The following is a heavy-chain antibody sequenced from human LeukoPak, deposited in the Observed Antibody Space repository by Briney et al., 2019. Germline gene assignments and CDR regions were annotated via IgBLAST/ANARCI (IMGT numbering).Heavy chain of an antibody. J-gene: IGHJ4*02. CDR2: IKHDGSED. D-gene: IGHD2-15*01. V-gene: IGHV3-7*01. CDR3: ARDQTPFY. CDR1: GFTVSANS. Sequence: GGSLRLSCTVSGFTVSANSISWVRQAPGKGLEWVANIKHDGSEDYYLDSVKGRFTISRDNAKSSMWLQMNSLRDEDTAVYYCARDQTPFYWGQGSLVTVSS.